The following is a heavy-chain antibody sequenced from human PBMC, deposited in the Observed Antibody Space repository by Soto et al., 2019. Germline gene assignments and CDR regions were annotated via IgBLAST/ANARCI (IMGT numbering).Heavy chain of an antibody. V-gene: IGHV3-23*01. J-gene: IGHJ4*02. CDR3: AKVSSSWYAGFFDV. CDR2: LSDSGDSI. Sequence: GGSLXLSCAASGFTFSSYAMTWVRQAPGKGPEWVSGLSDSGDSIYYADSVKGRFTIYRDNSMNTLYLQMNTLRVEDTAVYYCAKVSSSWYAGFFDVWGQGTLVTVSS. D-gene: IGHD6-13*01. CDR1: GFTFSSYA.